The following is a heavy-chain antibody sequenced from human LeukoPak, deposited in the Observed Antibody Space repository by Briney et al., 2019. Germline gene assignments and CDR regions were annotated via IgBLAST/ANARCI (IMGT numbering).Heavy chain of an antibody. J-gene: IGHJ6*02. CDR2: ISGSGGST. Sequence: RGSLRLSCAASGFTFSSYAMSWVRQAPGKGLEWVTAISGSGGSTYYADSVKGRFTIPRYNSKNPPYLQLNSLSAEDTAVYYCAKNRHSMGSGYYYGYYYYGMDVWGQGTTVTVSS. CDR1: GFTFSSYA. CDR3: AKNRHSMGSGYYYGYYYYGMDV. D-gene: IGHD3-22*01. V-gene: IGHV3-23*01.